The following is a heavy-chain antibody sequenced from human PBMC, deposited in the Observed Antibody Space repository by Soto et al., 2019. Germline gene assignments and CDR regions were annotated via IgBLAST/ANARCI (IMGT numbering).Heavy chain of an antibody. CDR1: GGSISSYY. Sequence: SSETLSLTCTVSGGSISSYYWSWIRQPPGKGLEWIGYIYYSGSTNYNPSLKSRVTISVDTSKNQFSLKLSSVTAADTAVYYCARGRYYMDVWGKGTTVTVSS. J-gene: IGHJ6*03. CDR2: IYYSGST. V-gene: IGHV4-59*01. CDR3: ARGRYYMDV.